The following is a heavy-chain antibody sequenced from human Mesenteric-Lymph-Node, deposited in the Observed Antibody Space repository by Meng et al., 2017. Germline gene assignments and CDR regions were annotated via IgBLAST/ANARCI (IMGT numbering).Heavy chain of an antibody. D-gene: IGHD2-15*01. CDR2: INPNSGGT. J-gene: IGHJ4*02. CDR1: GYTFTGYY. V-gene: IGHV1-2*02. CDR3: ASDLYCSGGSCDSGIDY. Sequence: ASVKVSCKASGYTFTGYYMHWVRQAPGQGLEWMGWINPNSGGTNYAQKFQGRVTMTRDTSISTAYMELSRLRSDDTAVYYCASDLYCSGGSCDSGIDYWGQGTLVTVSS.